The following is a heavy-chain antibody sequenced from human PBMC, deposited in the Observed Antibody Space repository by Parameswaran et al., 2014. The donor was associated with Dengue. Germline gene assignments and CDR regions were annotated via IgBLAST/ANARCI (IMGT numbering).Heavy chain of an antibody. CDR2: MNPNSGNT. CDR3: ARVLEVGAKAGYGMDV. D-gene: IGHD1-26*01. J-gene: IGHJ6*02. V-gene: IGHV1-8*01. Sequence: WVRQAPGQGLEWMGWMNPNSGNTGYAQKFQGRVTMTRNTSISTAYMELSSLRSEDTAVYYCARVLEVGAKAGYGMDVWGQGTTVTVSS.